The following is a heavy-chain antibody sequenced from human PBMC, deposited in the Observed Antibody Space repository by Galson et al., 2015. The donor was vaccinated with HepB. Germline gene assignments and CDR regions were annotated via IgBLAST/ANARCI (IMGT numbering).Heavy chain of an antibody. CDR1: GFTFNNYW. J-gene: IGHJ5*02. CDR3: ALGVGWTIDH. CDR2: IKEDGSEE. D-gene: IGHD3-10*01. Sequence: SLRLSCAGSGFTFNNYWMNWVRQAPGKGLVWLAIIKEDGSEELYGDSVRGRFTISKDIAKTSVHLQMSTLRDEDTAVYYCALGVGWTIDHWGQGTLVSVSS. V-gene: IGHV3-7*01.